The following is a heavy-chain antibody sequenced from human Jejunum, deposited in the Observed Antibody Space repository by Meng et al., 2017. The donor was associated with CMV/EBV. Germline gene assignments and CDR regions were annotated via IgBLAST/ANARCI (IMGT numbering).Heavy chain of an antibody. D-gene: IGHD3-3*01. J-gene: IGHJ4*02. Sequence: SGLAFSAYRMHWVHQVAGTGLVWVSHIIGDGTTTTYADSVKGRFTISRDNAKNTLYLQMNSLRFEDTAVYYCATDHIAYHHGYDGDWGQGTLVTVSS. CDR3: ATDHIAYHHGYDGD. V-gene: IGHV3-74*01. CDR2: IIGDGTTT. CDR1: GLAFSAYR.